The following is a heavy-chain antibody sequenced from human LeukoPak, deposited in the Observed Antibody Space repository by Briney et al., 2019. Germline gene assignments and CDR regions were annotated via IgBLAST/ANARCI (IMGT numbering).Heavy chain of an antibody. CDR1: GGTFSSYA. CDR2: IIPIFGTA. V-gene: IGHV1-69*01. CDR3: ARDRATYYYDSSGYYQFDY. Sequence: ASVTVSFKASGGTFSSYAISWVRQAPGQGLEWMGGIIPIFGTANYAQKFQGRVTITADESTSTAYMELSSLRSEDTAVYYCARDRATYYYDSSGYYQFDYWGQGTLVTVSS. J-gene: IGHJ4*02. D-gene: IGHD3-22*01.